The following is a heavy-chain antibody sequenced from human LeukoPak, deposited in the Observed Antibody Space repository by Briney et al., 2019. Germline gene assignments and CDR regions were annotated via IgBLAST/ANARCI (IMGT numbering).Heavy chain of an antibody. D-gene: IGHD3-10*01. J-gene: IGHJ4*02. Sequence: QSGGSLRLSCAASGFTFSSYAMSWVRQAPGEGLEWVSAISGSGSSTYYADPVTGRFTISRDNSKNTLYLQMNSLRAEDTAVYYCAKIGFTSDYWGQGTLVTVSS. CDR3: AKIGFTSDY. CDR1: GFTFSSYA. CDR2: ISGSGSST. V-gene: IGHV3-23*01.